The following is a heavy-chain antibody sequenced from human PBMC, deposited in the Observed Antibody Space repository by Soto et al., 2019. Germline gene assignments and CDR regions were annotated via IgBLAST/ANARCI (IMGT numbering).Heavy chain of an antibody. CDR3: ARENDDFWSGYYKGEIDY. CDR1: GFTFSSYS. CDR2: ISSSSSPI. J-gene: IGHJ4*02. D-gene: IGHD3-3*01. V-gene: IGHV3-48*02. Sequence: EVQLVESGGGLVQPGGSLRLSCAASGFTFSSYSMNWVRQAPGNVLEWVSYISSSSSPIYYSDSVKGRFTIYIDNHKNSLYLQMKSLREEDTAVYYCARENDDFWSGYYKGEIDYWGQGTLVTVSS.